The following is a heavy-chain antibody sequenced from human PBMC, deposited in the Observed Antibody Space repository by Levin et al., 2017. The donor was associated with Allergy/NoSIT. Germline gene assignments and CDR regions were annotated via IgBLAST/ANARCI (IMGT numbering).Heavy chain of an antibody. CDR2: IYYSGST. CDR3: ARDPHYTMIVVVTPANAFDI. J-gene: IGHJ3*02. D-gene: IGHD3-22*01. CDR1: GGSISSSSYY. V-gene: IGHV4-39*07. Sequence: SSETLSLTCTVSGGSISSSSYYWGWIRQPPGKGLEWIGSIYYSGSTYYNPSLKSRVTISVDTSKNQFSLKLSSVTAADTAVYYCARDPHYTMIVVVTPANAFDIWGQGTMVTVSS.